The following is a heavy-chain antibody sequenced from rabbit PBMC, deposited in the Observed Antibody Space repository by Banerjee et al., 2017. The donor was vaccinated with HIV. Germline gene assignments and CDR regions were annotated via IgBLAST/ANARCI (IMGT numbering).Heavy chain of an antibody. CDR1: GFSFSSGYD. D-gene: IGHD1-1*01. CDR2: IYTGGGTT. Sequence: QQQLVESGGGLVQPEGSLTLTCKASGFSFSSGYDMCWVRQAPGKGLEWIGCIYTGGGTTYYASWAKGRFTISKTSSTTVTLQMTSLTAADTATYFCAREDGGVGGYDNNLWGPGTLSPS. V-gene: IGHV1S45*01. CDR3: AREDGGVGGYDNNL. J-gene: IGHJ4*01.